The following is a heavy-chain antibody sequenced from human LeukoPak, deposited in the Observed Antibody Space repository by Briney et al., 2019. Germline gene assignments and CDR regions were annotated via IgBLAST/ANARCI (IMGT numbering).Heavy chain of an antibody. CDR3: AKDWLFGNHQFDH. CDR1: GFTFSTYG. D-gene: IGHD1-14*01. J-gene: IGHJ4*02. Sequence: PGRSLRLSCAGSGFTFSTYGMHWVRQAPGKGLEWVAGISNDGNNQYYADSVKGRFTISRDNSKNTLSLQMSRLTTEDTAVYYCAKDWLFGNHQFDHWGQGTLVTVSS. V-gene: IGHV3-30*18. CDR2: ISNDGNNQ.